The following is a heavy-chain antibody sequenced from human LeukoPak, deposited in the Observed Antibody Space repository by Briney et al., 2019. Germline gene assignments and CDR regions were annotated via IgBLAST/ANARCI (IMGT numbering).Heavy chain of an antibody. J-gene: IGHJ5*02. CDR3: ARGADVAATGDWFDP. CDR1: GGTFSSYA. Sequence: SVKVSCKASGGTFSSYAISWVRQAPGQGLEWMGRIIPIFGTANYAQKFQGRVTITTDESTSTAYMELSSLRSEDTAVYYCARGADVAATGDWFDPWGQGTLVTVSS. CDR2: IIPIFGTA. V-gene: IGHV1-69*05. D-gene: IGHD6-25*01.